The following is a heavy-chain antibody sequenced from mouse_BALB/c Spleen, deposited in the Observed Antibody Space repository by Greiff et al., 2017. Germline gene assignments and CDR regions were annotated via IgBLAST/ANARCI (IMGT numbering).Heavy chain of an antibody. Sequence: EVQVVESGGGLVQPGGSLKLSCAASGFTFSSYGMSWVRQTPDKRLELVATINSNGGSTYYPDSVKGRFTISRDNAKNTLYLQMSSLKSEDTAMYYCANPPYYYGSSYQDWYFEGWGAGTTVTVSS. D-gene: IGHD1-1*01. J-gene: IGHJ1*01. CDR1: GFTFSSYG. CDR2: INSNGGST. V-gene: IGHV5-6-3*01. CDR3: ANPPYYYGSSYQDWYFEG.